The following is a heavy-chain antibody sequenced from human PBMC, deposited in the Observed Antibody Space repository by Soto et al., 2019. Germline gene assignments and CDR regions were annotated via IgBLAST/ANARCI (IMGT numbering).Heavy chain of an antibody. J-gene: IGHJ5*02. Sequence: EVQLVESGGGLIQPGGSLRLSCAASGFTVSTKYMNWVRQAPGRGLEWVSVIYPGGNTYYTDSVKGRFTISRDSSRNTMFLQMNSLRVEDTALYYCAGETYYYGSGNYGWFDPWGQGTLVTVSS. CDR1: GFTVSTKY. D-gene: IGHD3-10*01. V-gene: IGHV3-53*01. CDR3: AGETYYYGSGNYGWFDP. CDR2: IYPGGNT.